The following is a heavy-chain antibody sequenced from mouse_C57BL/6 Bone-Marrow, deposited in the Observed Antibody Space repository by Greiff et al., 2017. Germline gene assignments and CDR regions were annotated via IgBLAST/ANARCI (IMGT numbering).Heavy chain of an antibody. V-gene: IGHV3-6*01. J-gene: IGHJ4*01. CDR3: ARLVDY. CDR1: GYSITSGYY. Sequence: VQLQQSGPGLVKPSQSLSLTCSVTGYSITSGYYWNWIRQFPGNKLEWKGYISYDGSNNSNPSLKNRISITRDTSKNQFFLKLNSVTTEDTATYYCARLVDYWGQGTSVTVSS. CDR2: ISYDGSN.